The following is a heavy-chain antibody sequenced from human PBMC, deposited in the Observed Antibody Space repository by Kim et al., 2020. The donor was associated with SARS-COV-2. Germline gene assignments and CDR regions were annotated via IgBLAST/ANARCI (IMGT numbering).Heavy chain of an antibody. V-gene: IGHV4-61*02. J-gene: IGHJ4*02. CDR1: GGSISSGSYY. CDR2: IYTSGST. D-gene: IGHD6-19*01. Sequence: SETLSLTCTVSGGSISSGSYYWSWIRQPAGKGLEWIGRIYTSGSTNYNPSLKSRVTISVDTSKNQFSLKLSSVTAADTAVYYCARSGSGWYVNWGQGTLVTVSS. CDR3: ARSGSGWYVN.